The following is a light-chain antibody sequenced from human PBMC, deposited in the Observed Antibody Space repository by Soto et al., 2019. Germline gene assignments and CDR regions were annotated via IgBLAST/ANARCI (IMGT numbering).Light chain of an antibody. CDR2: GAS. CDR1: QSVSSTY. J-gene: IGKJ3*01. V-gene: IGKV3-20*01. CDR3: QLYGSSRLFT. Sequence: EIVLTQSPGTLSLSPGERATLSCRASQSVSSTYLAWYQQKPAQAPRLLIFGASSRATGIPDRFSGSGSGTDFTLTISRLEPEDFAVYYCQLYGSSRLFTFGPGTKVDIK.